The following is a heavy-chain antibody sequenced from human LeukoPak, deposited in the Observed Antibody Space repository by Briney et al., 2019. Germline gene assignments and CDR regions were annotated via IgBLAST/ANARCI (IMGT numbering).Heavy chain of an antibody. CDR2: IYYSGST. CDR1: GGSISSYY. V-gene: IGHV4-59*12. Sequence: PSETLSLTCTVAGGSISSYYWSWIRQPPGKGLEWIAYIYYSGSTNYNPSLKSRVTISVDTSKNQFSLKLSSVTAADTAVYYCAKDPRISLAGLRIGYYFDYWGQGTLVTVSS. J-gene: IGHJ4*02. D-gene: IGHD6-19*01. CDR3: AKDPRISLAGLRIGYYFDY.